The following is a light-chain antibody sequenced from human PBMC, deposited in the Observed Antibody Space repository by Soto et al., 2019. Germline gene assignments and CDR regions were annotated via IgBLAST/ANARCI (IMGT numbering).Light chain of an antibody. CDR2: SND. J-gene: IGLJ1*01. CDR1: SSNIGSYT. Sequence: QSVLPQPPSASGTPGQRVTISCSGSSSNIGSYTVNWYQQYPGTAPKLLIYSNDLRPSGVPDRFSGSKSGTSASLAISGLQSEDEADYYCAAWDDSLNCYVFGTGTKLTVL. CDR3: AAWDDSLNCYV. V-gene: IGLV1-44*01.